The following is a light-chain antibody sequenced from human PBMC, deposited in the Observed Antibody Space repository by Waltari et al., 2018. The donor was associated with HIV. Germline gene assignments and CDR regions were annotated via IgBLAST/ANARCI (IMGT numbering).Light chain of an antibody. CDR3: SSYVSTKNVL. CDR1: SSDLVGYNY. CDR2: NVN. V-gene: IGLV2-14*03. Sequence: QSALTQPASLSGSPGQSSTISCSGSSSDLVGYNYSSWYQQHPGKAPKLIIYNVNHRPSGISDRFSGSRSGNTASLTISGLQAEDEAIYYCSSYVSTKNVLFGGGTKVTVV. J-gene: IGLJ2*01.